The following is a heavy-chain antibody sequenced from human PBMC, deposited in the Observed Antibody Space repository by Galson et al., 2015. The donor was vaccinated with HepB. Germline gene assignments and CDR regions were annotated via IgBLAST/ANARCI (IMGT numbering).Heavy chain of an antibody. CDR2: INPINGDT. CDR3: ARRLYDIDAFDI. CDR1: GYTFRDFY. J-gene: IGHJ3*02. D-gene: IGHD3-22*01. V-gene: IGHV1-2*06. Sequence: SVKVSCKASGYTFRDFYIHWVRQAPGKGLQWMGRINPINGDTNYALKFHGRVTMTRDTSISTAYMEVTSLRYDDTAVYYCARRLYDIDAFDIWGQGTIVTVSS.